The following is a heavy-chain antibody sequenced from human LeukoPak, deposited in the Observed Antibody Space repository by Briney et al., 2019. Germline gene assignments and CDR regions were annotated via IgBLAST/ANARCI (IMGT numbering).Heavy chain of an antibody. CDR3: AKEGISYGNYVDDAFDI. CDR1: GFTFSSYA. J-gene: IGHJ3*02. CDR2: ISYDGSNK. D-gene: IGHD4-11*01. Sequence: PGGSLRLSCAASGFTFSSYAMHWVRQAPGKGLEWVSVISYDGSNKYYADSVKGRFTISRDNSKNTLYLQMNSLGAEDTAVYYCAKEGISYGNYVDDAFDIWGQGTMVTVSS. V-gene: IGHV3-30-3*01.